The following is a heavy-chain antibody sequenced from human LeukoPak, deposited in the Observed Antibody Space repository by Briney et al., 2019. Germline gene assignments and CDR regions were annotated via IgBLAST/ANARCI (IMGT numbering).Heavy chain of an antibody. Sequence: PSQTLSLTCTVSGGSISSGSYYWSWIRQPAGKGLERIGRMYTSGSTNYNPSLKSRVTISLDTSKNQFSLKLSSVTAADTAVYYCARGTGGGYNYDFFHYWGQGTLVTVSS. CDR2: MYTSGST. V-gene: IGHV4-61*02. J-gene: IGHJ4*02. D-gene: IGHD5-24*01. CDR1: GGSISSGSYY. CDR3: ARGTGGGYNYDFFHY.